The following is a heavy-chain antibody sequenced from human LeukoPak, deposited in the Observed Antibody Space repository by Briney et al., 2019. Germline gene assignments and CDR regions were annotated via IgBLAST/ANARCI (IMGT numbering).Heavy chain of an antibody. V-gene: IGHV4-39*01. Sequence: EPSETLSLTCTVSGGSIRSSYYYWGWIRRPPGKGLEWIGSIYDSGSTYYNPSLKSRVTISVDTSKNQFSLKLSSVTAADTAVYYCARGWNPFPGFDYWGQGTLVTVSS. CDR1: GGSIRSSYYY. J-gene: IGHJ4*02. CDR2: IYDSGST. CDR3: ARGWNPFPGFDY. D-gene: IGHD1-1*01.